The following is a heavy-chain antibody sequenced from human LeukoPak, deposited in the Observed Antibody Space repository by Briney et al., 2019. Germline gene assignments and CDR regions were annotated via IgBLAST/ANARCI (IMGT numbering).Heavy chain of an antibody. CDR3: ASVGLRLGELSLLHFDY. CDR2: IIPIFGTA. V-gene: IGHV1-69*13. J-gene: IGHJ4*02. Sequence: GASVKVSCKTSGYIFAHNGISWVRQAPGQGLEWMGGIIPIFGTANYAQKFQGRVTITADESTSTAYMELSSLRSEDTAVYYCASVGLRLGELSLLHFDYWGQGTLVTVSS. CDR1: GYIFAHNG. D-gene: IGHD3-16*02.